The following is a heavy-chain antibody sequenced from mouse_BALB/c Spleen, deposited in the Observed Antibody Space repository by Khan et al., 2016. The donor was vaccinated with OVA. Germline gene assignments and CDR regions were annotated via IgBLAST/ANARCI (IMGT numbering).Heavy chain of an antibody. V-gene: IGHV5-6*01. CDR1: GFTFSTYG. D-gene: IGHD1-1*01. Sequence: VQLKESGGDVVKPGGSLKLSCAASGFTFSTYGMSWVRQTPDKRLEWVATVSTGGHYTYYPDTVKGRFTISRDNAKNTLYLQMSSLKSEDTAILYCARLAYYYDSRGFAYWGQGTLVTVSA. CDR3: ARLAYYYDSRGFAY. J-gene: IGHJ3*01. CDR2: VSTGGHYT.